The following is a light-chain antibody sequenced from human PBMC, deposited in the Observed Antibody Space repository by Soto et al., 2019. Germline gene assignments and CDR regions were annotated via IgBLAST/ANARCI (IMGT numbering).Light chain of an antibody. Sequence: QSVLTQPPSASGSPGQSVTISCTGTSSDVGGYNYVSWYQQHPGKAPKLMIYEVTKRPSGVPDRFSGSKSGNTASLTVSGLQADDEADYYCSSSTGSSTYVFGTGTKVTVL. CDR3: SSSTGSSTYV. CDR1: SSDVGGYNY. J-gene: IGLJ1*01. V-gene: IGLV2-8*01. CDR2: EVT.